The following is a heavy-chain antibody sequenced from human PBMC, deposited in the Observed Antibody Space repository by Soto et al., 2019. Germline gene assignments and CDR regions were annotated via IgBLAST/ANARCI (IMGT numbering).Heavy chain of an antibody. CDR1: GFTLSSYA. J-gene: IGHJ6*02. CDR3: AGAPPEVVPGAIGSGGMDV. Sequence: QVQLVESGGGMVQPGRSLSLSCAASGFTLSSYAVHWVRQAPGKGLEWVAVMSFDGSKASHADSVKGRFTISRDNSKNTVSMQMNSLRVEDSAVYYCAGAPPEVVPGAIGSGGMDVWGQGTTVTVSS. V-gene: IGHV3-30*04. CDR2: MSFDGSKA. D-gene: IGHD2-2*01.